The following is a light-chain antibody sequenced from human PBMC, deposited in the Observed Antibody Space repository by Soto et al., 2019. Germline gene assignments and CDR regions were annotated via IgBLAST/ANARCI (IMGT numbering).Light chain of an antibody. CDR1: SSHVGGYNY. CDR2: EVS. V-gene: IGLV2-14*01. CDR3: SSYTSSSTYV. Sequence: QSVLTQPASVSGSPGQSITISCTGTSSHVGGYNYVSWYQQHPGKAPKLMIYEVSNRPSGVSNRFSGSKSGNTASLTISGLQAEDEADYYCSSYTSSSTYVFGTGTKGTVL. J-gene: IGLJ1*01.